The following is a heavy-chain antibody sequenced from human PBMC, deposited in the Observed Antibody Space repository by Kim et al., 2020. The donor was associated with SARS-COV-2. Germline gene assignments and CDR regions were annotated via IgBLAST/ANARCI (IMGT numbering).Heavy chain of an antibody. V-gene: IGHV1-69*04. CDR2: IIPILDIA. Sequence: SVKVSCKASGGTFSRYAISWVRQAPGQGLEWMGRIIPILDIANYAQKFQGRVTITADKSTSIAYMELSSLRSEDTAVYYCARDNSPDGMDVWGQGTTVTVSS. D-gene: IGHD1-20*01. CDR1: GGTFSRYA. J-gene: IGHJ6*02. CDR3: ARDNSPDGMDV.